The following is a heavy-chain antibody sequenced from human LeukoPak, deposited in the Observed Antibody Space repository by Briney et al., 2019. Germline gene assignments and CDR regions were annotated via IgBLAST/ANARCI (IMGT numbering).Heavy chain of an antibody. CDR1: GYTFTSYG. V-gene: IGHV1-18*01. J-gene: IGHJ4*02. CDR3: ARDHLSGSGTDLDY. Sequence: GAAVKVSCKASGYTFTSYGISWVRQAPGQGLEWMGWISAYNGNTNYAQKLQGRVTMTTGTSTSTAYMELRSLRSDDTAVYYCARDHLSGSGTDLDYWGQGTLVTVSS. CDR2: ISAYNGNT. D-gene: IGHD3-10*01.